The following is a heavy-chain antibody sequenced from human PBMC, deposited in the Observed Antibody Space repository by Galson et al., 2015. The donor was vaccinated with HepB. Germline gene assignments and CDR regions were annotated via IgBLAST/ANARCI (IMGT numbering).Heavy chain of an antibody. Sequence: SLRLSCAASGFTFSSYGMHWVRQAPGKGLEWVAVIWYDGSNKYYADSVKGRFTISRDNSKNTLYLQMNSLRAEDTAVYYCARAGPMGPYGSGSSFDYWGQGTLVTVSS. CDR3: ARAGPMGPYGSGSSFDY. J-gene: IGHJ4*02. V-gene: IGHV3-33*01. D-gene: IGHD3-10*01. CDR2: IWYDGSNK. CDR1: GFTFSSYG.